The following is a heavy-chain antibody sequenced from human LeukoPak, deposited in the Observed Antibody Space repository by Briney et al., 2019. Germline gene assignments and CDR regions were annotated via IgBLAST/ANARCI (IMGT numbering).Heavy chain of an antibody. CDR1: GYTFTSYG. Sequence: ASVKVSCKASGYTFTSYGISWVRQAPGQGLEWMGWISAYNGNTNYAQKLQGRVTMTTDTSTSTAYMELRSLRSDDTAVYYCARDTEVVVTTGNYFDYWGQGTLVTVSS. J-gene: IGHJ4*02. V-gene: IGHV1-18*01. CDR3: ARDTEVVVTTGNYFDY. CDR2: ISAYNGNT. D-gene: IGHD3-22*01.